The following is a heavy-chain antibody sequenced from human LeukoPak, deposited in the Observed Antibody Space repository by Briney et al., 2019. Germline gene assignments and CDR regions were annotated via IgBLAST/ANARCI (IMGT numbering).Heavy chain of an antibody. CDR2: IIPIFGTA. CDR3: AGDLLDLYDSSGYDVFDI. D-gene: IGHD3-22*01. J-gene: IGHJ3*02. Sequence: ASVKVSCKASGGTFSSDAISWVRQAPGQGLEWMGGIIPIFGTANYAQKFQGRVTITAEQSTSTAYMELRSINSEDPAVYYCAGDLLDLYDSSGYDVFDIWGQGTMVTVSS. CDR1: GGTFSSDA. V-gene: IGHV1-69*13.